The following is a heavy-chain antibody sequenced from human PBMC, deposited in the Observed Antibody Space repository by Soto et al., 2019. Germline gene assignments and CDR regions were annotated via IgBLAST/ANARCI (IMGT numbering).Heavy chain of an antibody. CDR3: ARDSHGYNALDYFDY. Sequence: ASVKVSCKASGYIFTAYSMHWVRQAPGQGLEWMGGIIPIFGTANYAQKFQGRVTITADKSTSTAYMELSSLRSEDTAVYYCARDSHGYNALDYFDYWGQGTLVTVSS. CDR2: IIPIFGTA. V-gene: IGHV1-69*06. D-gene: IGHD5-12*01. J-gene: IGHJ4*02. CDR1: GYIFTAYS.